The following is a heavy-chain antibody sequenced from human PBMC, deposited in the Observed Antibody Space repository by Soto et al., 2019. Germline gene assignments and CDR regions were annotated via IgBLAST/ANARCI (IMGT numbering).Heavy chain of an antibody. Sequence: QLQLQESGSGLVKPSQTLSLTCAVSGGSISSGGYSWSWIRQPPGKGLEWIGYIYHSGSTYCNPSLKSRVTISVDRSKNQFSLKLSSVTAADTAVYYCASTIVVVTAGGPTEYFQHWGQGTLVTVSS. V-gene: IGHV4-30-2*01. J-gene: IGHJ1*01. D-gene: IGHD2-21*02. CDR3: ASTIVVVTAGGPTEYFQH. CDR2: IYHSGST. CDR1: GGSISSGGYS.